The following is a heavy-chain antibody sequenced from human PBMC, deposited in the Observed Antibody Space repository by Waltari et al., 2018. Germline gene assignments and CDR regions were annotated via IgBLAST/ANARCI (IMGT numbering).Heavy chain of an antibody. CDR1: GGSFSGYY. D-gene: IGHD6-19*01. J-gene: IGHJ4*02. Sequence: QVQLQQWGAGLLKPSETLSLTCAVYGGSFSGYYWSWIRQPPGKGLEWIGEINHSGSTNYNPSLKSRVTISVDTSKNQFSLKLSSVTAADTAVYYCARGLAVAGIDYWGQGTLVTVSS. V-gene: IGHV4-34*01. CDR3: ARGLAVAGIDY. CDR2: INHSGST.